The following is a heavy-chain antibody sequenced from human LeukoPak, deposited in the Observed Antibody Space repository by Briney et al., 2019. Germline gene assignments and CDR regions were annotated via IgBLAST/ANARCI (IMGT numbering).Heavy chain of an antibody. CDR2: IDPSDSET. CDR3: ARLNDILTGPFDY. Sequence: GESLRISCKGSGYSFTKYWIGWVRQMPGKGLEWMGNIDPSDSETRHSPSFQGQVTISVDKPISTAYLQWNSLKASDTAMYYCARLNDILTGPFDYWGQGTLVTVSS. J-gene: IGHJ4*02. D-gene: IGHD3-9*01. V-gene: IGHV5-51*01. CDR1: GYSFTKYW.